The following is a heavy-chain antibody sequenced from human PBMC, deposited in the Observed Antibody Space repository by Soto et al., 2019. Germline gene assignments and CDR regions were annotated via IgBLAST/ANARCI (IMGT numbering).Heavy chain of an antibody. Sequence: GESLKISCKGSGYSFTSYWIGWVRQMPGKGLEWMGIIYPGDSDTRYSPSFQGQVTISADKSISTAYLQWSSLKASDTAMYYCARLYSGYDLSGGIDYWGQGTLVTVSS. CDR3: ARLYSGYDLSGGIDY. D-gene: IGHD5-12*01. CDR1: GYSFTSYW. J-gene: IGHJ4*02. V-gene: IGHV5-51*01. CDR2: IYPGDSDT.